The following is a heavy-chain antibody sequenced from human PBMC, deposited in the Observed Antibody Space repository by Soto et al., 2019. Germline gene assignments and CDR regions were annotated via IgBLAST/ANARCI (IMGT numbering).Heavy chain of an antibody. CDR3: VSQETDDLHALVYV. Sequence: QVQLQQSGPRLVKPSETLSLTCTVSGGPDRSHDWGWIRQPPGRGLEWLGYVYYTGDTAYNPSLKGRVTISADTSTTDNSLPLNSVTAPDTAVYDCVSQETDDLHALVYVGGQGTPCSVSS. CDR2: VYYTGDT. D-gene: IGHD1-1*01. CDR1: GGPDRSHD. V-gene: IGHV4-59*08. J-gene: IGHJ4*03.